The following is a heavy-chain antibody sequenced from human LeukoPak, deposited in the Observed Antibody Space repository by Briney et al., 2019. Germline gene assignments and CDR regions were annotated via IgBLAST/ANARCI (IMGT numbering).Heavy chain of an antibody. J-gene: IGHJ4*02. V-gene: IGHV3-23*01. D-gene: IGHD3-22*01. CDR3: ANRHYYDSNGYYYPYYFDY. Sequence: GGSLRLSCVVSGFTFSNYAMNWVRQAPGKGLEWVSGISGSGGNTYYADFVKGRFTISRDNSKNTLYLQMNSLRAEDTAVYCCANRHYYDSNGYYYPYYFDYWGQGTLVTVSS. CDR2: ISGSGGNT. CDR1: GFTFSNYA.